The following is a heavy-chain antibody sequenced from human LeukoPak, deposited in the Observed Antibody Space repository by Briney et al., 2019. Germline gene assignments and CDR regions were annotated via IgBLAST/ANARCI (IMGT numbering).Heavy chain of an antibody. V-gene: IGHV4-34*01. Sequence: SETLSLTCAVYGGSFSGYYWSWIRQPPGKGLEWIGEINHSGSTNYNPSLKSRVTISEDTSKNQFSLKLSSVTAADTAVYYCARVELERRTFDYWAREPWSPSPQ. J-gene: IGHJ4*02. CDR1: GGSFSGYY. CDR3: ARVELERRTFDY. D-gene: IGHD1-1*01. CDR2: INHSGST.